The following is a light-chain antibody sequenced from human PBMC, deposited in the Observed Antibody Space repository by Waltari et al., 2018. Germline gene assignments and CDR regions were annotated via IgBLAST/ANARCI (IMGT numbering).Light chain of an antibody. CDR2: LNSDGSH. V-gene: IGLV4-69*01. CDR1: SGHSTYA. Sequence: QLVLTQSPSASASLGASVKLTCTLSSGHSTYAIAWHQQQPGKGPRSLLKLNSDGSHSKGDGIPDRFSGSKAGAERYLTSSSLQSEDEGDYYCQTWGTGTVVFGGGTKLTVL. CDR3: QTWGTGTVV. J-gene: IGLJ2*01.